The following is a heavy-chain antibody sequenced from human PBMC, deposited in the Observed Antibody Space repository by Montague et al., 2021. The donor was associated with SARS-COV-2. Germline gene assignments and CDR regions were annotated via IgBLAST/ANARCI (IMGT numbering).Heavy chain of an antibody. CDR3: ARLKRYFDSSGSPSAFDF. V-gene: IGHV4-39*02. CDR1: GGSITNNIDY. J-gene: IGHJ3*01. D-gene: IGHD3-22*01. CDR2: IYYTGNT. Sequence: SETLSLTCTVSGGSITNNIDYWAWIRQPPGKGLEWIGSIYYTGNTYYNPSLKSRVTTSVVTPKNHFTLKLSSVTAAETAVYYCARLKRYFDSSGSPSAFDFWGQGTKVTVSS.